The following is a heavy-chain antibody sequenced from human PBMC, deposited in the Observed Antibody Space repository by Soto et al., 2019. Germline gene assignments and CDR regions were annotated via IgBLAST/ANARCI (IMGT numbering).Heavy chain of an antibody. Sequence: LSCAASGLTFREYYMCCFVQAAWTVLKWVSDIVSSGSTIYYADSGKGRFTISRDNAKNSLSLQMNSLRAEDTAVYYCARDPSYYGSGSYYYFDHWGQGTPVTVSS. CDR3: ARDPSYYGSGSYYYFDH. D-gene: IGHD3-10*01. CDR1: GLTFREYY. J-gene: IGHJ4*02. CDR2: IVSSGSTI. V-gene: IGHV3-11*04.